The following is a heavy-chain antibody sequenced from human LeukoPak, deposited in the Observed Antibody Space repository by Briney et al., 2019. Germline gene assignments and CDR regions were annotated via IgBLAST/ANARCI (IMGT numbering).Heavy chain of an antibody. Sequence: SETLSLTCTVSDGSLSSYSWNWIRQPPGRGLEWIGYIYYSGSTNYNPSLKSRVTISGDTSKNQLSPNLSSVTAADTAVYYCARDFPSATGAWDRWFDPWGQGTLVTVSS. CDR2: IYYSGST. J-gene: IGHJ5*02. CDR1: DGSLSSYS. V-gene: IGHV4-59*12. CDR3: ARDFPSATGAWDRWFDP. D-gene: IGHD7-27*01.